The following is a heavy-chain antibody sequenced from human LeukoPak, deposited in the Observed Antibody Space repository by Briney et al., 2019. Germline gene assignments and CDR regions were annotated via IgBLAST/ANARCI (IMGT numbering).Heavy chain of an antibody. V-gene: IGHV4-59*01. Sequence: SETLSLTCTVSGGSISSYYWSWIRQPPGKGLEWIGYIYYSGSTNYNPSLKSRVTISVDTSKNQFSLKLSSVTAADTAVYYCARVGGYYYDSSGYNAFDIWGQGTMVTVSS. CDR3: ARVGGYYYDSSGYNAFDI. CDR2: IYYSGST. D-gene: IGHD3-22*01. J-gene: IGHJ3*02. CDR1: GGSISSYY.